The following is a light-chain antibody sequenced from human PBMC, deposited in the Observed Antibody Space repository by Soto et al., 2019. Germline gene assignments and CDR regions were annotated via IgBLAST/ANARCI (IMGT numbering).Light chain of an antibody. V-gene: IGLV1-40*01. J-gene: IGLJ1*01. CDR3: QSYDTSLSGYV. Sequence: KRPPSVSGVPRGGGRISYTGRRSQIGAGYDVHWYQQLPGTAPKLLIYDNNNRPSGVPDRFSGSKSGTSASLAITGLQAEDEADYYCQSYDTSLSGYVFGTGTKVTVL. CDR2: DNN. CDR1: RSQIGAGYD.